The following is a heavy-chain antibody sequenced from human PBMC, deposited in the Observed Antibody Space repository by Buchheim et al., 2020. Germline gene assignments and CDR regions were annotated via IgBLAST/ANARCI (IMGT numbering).Heavy chain of an antibody. Sequence: QVQLQESGPGLVKPSETLSLTCSVSGVSISSFYWSWIRQPPGKGLEWIGHIYDSGYTNYNPSLKSRVTISVDTSKSQISLKLRYVTAADTAVYYCAREHTSVGFSYGYGMDVWGQGTT. V-gene: IGHV4-59*01. CDR1: GVSISSFY. D-gene: IGHD5-18*01. J-gene: IGHJ6*02. CDR3: AREHTSVGFSYGYGMDV. CDR2: IYDSGYT.